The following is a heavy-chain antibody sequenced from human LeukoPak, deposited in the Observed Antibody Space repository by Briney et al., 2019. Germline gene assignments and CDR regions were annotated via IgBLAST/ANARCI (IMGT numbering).Heavy chain of an antibody. Sequence: GGSLRLSCAASGFTFSSYWMSWVRQAPGKGLEWVAVISYDGSNKYYADSVKGRFTISRDNSKNTLYLQMNSLRAEDTAVYYCAKDEGVGVIQYYFDYWGQGTLVTVSS. CDR3: AKDEGVGVIQYYFDY. CDR2: ISYDGSNK. D-gene: IGHD3-22*01. CDR1: GFTFSSYW. J-gene: IGHJ4*02. V-gene: IGHV3-30*18.